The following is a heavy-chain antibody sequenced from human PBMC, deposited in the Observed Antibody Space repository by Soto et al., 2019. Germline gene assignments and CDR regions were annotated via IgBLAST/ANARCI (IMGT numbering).Heavy chain of an antibody. D-gene: IGHD3-10*01. CDR1: GFSFRDAW. V-gene: IGHV3-15*07. J-gene: IGHJ3*01. Sequence: EVQMVESGGGLVKPGGSLRLSCAVSGFSFRDAWMNWVRQAPGKGLEWVGRIKSKAAGGAIDYAAPVKGRFTISRDDSKDTPYLQINSLKTEDTAMYYCTTDGSFGGVVVAFHLWGQGTMLSVSS. CDR2: IKSKAAGGAI. CDR3: TTDGSFGGVVVAFHL.